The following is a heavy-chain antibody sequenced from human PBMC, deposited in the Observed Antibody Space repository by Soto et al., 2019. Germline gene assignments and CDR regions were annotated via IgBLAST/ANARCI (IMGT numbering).Heavy chain of an antibody. CDR1: GDSISSYY. CDR2: IYYSGRT. CDR3: ARSEATALDD. J-gene: IGHJ4*02. Sequence: PSETLSLTCTVSGDSISSYYWSWIRQPPGKGLEWIGYIYYSGRTNYNPSLKSRVTISVDRSQNHFSLQLTSVTAADTAVYYCARSEATALDDWGQGTLVTVSS. V-gene: IGHV4-59*12.